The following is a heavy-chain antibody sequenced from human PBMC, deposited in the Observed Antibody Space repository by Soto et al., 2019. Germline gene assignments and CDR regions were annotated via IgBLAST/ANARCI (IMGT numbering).Heavy chain of an antibody. J-gene: IGHJ6*02. CDR1: GFTFSGHA. CDR3: ARDGQSLAPYALDV. D-gene: IGHD6-19*01. CDR2: IWYDGSNK. V-gene: IGHV3-33*01. Sequence: QVQVVESGGGVVQPGRSLRLSCTVSGFTFSGHAMHWVRQAPGKGLEWVAQIWYDGSNKYYADSVKGRFTISRDNSKNILYVQMDRLRVDDTAVYYCARDGQSLAPYALDVWGQGTSVTVSS.